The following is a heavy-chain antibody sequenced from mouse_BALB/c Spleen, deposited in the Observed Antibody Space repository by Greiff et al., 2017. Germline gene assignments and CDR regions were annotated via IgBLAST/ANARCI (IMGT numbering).Heavy chain of an antibody. CDR1: GYSITSDYA. CDR3: ASSYGYDGGFAY. Sequence: EVKVEESGPGLVKPSQSLSLTCTVTGYSITSDYAWNWIRQFPGNKLEWMGYISYSGSTSYNPSLKSRISITRDTSKNQFFLQLNSVTTEDTATYYCASSYGYDGGFAYWGQGTLVTVSA. CDR2: ISYSGST. J-gene: IGHJ3*01. V-gene: IGHV3-2*02. D-gene: IGHD2-2*01.